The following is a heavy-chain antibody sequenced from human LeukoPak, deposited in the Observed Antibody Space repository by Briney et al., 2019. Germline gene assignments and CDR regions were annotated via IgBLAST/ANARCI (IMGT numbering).Heavy chain of an antibody. V-gene: IGHV4-59*02. CDR1: GDSVSNYY. J-gene: IGHJ4*02. D-gene: IGHD3-9*01. CDR3: ARLPTRRCNDCDCYPIFHF. CDR2: IDKSGNT. Sequence: SETLSLTCTVSGDSVSNYYWSWIRLPPEKGLEWIGYIDKSGNTNYNPSLKSRLSISVDTSKNQLSLKLSSVTAPDTAVYYCARLPTRRCNDCDCYPIFHFWGQGILVTVSS.